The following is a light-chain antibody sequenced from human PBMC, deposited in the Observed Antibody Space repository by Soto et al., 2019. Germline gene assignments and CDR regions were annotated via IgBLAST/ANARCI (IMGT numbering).Light chain of an antibody. CDR2: EGS. V-gene: IGLV2-23*01. CDR3: CSYAGSFRYV. J-gene: IGLJ1*01. CDR1: SSEVGNYND. Sequence: QSALTQPASLSGSPGQSITISCTGTSSEVGNYNDVSWYQQHPGKAPKLIIYEGSKRPSGISDRFSGSKSGNTASLTISGLQAEDEADYYCCSYAGSFRYVFGSGTKVTVL.